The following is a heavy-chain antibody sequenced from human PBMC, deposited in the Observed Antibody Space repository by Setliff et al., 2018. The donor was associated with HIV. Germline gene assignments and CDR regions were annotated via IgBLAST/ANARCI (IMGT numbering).Heavy chain of an antibody. Sequence: LRLSCAASGFTFTEYSMSWVRQTPGKGLEWVSSISGSSSYWKYADSVKGRFTISRDNAKKTLYLQMNSLRAEDTAVYYCARVMEDCINGNCYVFDYWGQGTLVTVSS. V-gene: IGHV3-21*04. J-gene: IGHJ4*02. D-gene: IGHD2-15*01. CDR1: GFTFTEYS. CDR2: ISGSSSYW. CDR3: ARVMEDCINGNCYVFDY.